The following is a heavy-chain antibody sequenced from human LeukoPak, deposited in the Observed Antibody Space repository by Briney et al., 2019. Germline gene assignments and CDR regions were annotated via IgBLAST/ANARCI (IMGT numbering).Heavy chain of an antibody. J-gene: IGHJ4*02. CDR1: GFTFSSYS. CDR3: ARGSSGSYYGDY. D-gene: IGHD1-26*01. Sequence: GGSLRLSCAASGFTFSSYSMNWVRQAPGKGLEWVSSISSSSSYIYYADSVKGRFTISRDNAKNSLYLQMNSLRAEDTAVYYCARGSSGSYYGDYWGQGTLVTVSS. V-gene: IGHV3-21*01. CDR2: ISSSSSYI.